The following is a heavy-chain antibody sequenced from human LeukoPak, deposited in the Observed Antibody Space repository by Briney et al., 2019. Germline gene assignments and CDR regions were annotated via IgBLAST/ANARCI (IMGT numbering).Heavy chain of an antibody. D-gene: IGHD7-27*01. J-gene: IGHJ4*02. CDR3: ARLRLRGPFNWGSFDY. V-gene: IGHV4-39*01. Sequence: SETLSLTCTVSGGSISSYYWGWIRQPPGKGLEWIGSIYYSGSTYYNPSLKSRVTISVDTSKNQFSLKLSSVTAADTAVYYCARLRLRGPFNWGSFDYWGQGTLVTVSS. CDR2: IYYSGST. CDR1: GGSISSYY.